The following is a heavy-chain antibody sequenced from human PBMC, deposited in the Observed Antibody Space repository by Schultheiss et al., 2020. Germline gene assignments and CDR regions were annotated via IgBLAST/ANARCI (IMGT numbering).Heavy chain of an antibody. CDR1: DFSVGNNF. Sequence: GGSLRLSCTGSDFSVGNNFMSWVRQAPGKGLEWVSAISGSGGSTYYADSVKGRFTISRDNSKNTLYLQMNSLRAEDTAVYYCAKDQVVVVVAEYDYWGQGTLVTVSS. D-gene: IGHD2-15*01. CDR3: AKDQVVVVVAEYDY. J-gene: IGHJ4*02. CDR2: ISGSGGST. V-gene: IGHV3-23*01.